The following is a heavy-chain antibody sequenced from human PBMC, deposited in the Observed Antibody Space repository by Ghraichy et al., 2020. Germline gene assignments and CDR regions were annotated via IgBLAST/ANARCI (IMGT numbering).Heavy chain of an antibody. J-gene: IGHJ4*02. Sequence: GESLNISCKGSGYMFTSYWIAWVRQMPGKGLEWVGTIYPGDSDTRYSPSFQGQVSFSADKSISTAYLQWSSLKASDTALYYCARPYSGSYAYFEHWGQGTLVTASS. CDR2: IYPGDSDT. D-gene: IGHD1-26*01. CDR3: ARPYSGSYAYFEH. V-gene: IGHV5-51*01. CDR1: GYMFTSYW.